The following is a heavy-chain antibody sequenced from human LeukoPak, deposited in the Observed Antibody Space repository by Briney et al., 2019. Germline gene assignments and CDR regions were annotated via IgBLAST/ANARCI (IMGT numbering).Heavy chain of an antibody. D-gene: IGHD6-6*01. J-gene: IGHJ5*02. CDR2: IYYSGST. Sequence: SETLSLTCTVSGGSISGYYWSWIRQPPGKGLEWIGYIYYSGSTNYNPSLKSRVTISVDTSKNQFSLKLSSVTAADTAVYYCARERGWWYSSSNWFDPWGQGTLVTVSS. CDR1: GGSISGYY. V-gene: IGHV4-59*01. CDR3: ARERGWWYSSSNWFDP.